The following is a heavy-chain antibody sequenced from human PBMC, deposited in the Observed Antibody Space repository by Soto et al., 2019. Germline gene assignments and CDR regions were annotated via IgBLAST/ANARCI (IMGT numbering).Heavy chain of an antibody. CDR3: ARDHYNWNYGYYYYYMDV. V-gene: IGHV4-59*01. CDR1: GGSISSYY. Sequence: QVQLQESGPGLVKPSETLSLTCTVSGGSISSYYWSWIRQPPGKGLEWIGYIYYSGSTNYHPSLKSRVTISVDTSKNQFSLKLSSVTAADTAVYYCARDHYNWNYGYYYYYMDVWGKGTTVTVSS. J-gene: IGHJ6*03. D-gene: IGHD1-7*01. CDR2: IYYSGST.